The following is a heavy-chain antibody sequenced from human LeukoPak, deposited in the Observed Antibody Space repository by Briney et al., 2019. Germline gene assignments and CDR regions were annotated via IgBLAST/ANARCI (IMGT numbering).Heavy chain of an antibody. CDR3: ARWGVQGWFDP. Sequence: PSETLSLTCTASGGSISSSSHYWAWIRQPPGKGLEWIGNIYYSGSTYYYPSLKSRVTISVDTSKNQFSLKLSSVTAADTAVYYCARWGVQGWFDPWGQGTLVTVSS. V-gene: IGHV4-39*01. D-gene: IGHD1-1*01. J-gene: IGHJ5*02. CDR2: IYYSGST. CDR1: GGSISSSSHY.